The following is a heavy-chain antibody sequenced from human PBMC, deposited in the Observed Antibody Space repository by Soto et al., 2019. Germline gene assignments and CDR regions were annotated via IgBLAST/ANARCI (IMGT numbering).Heavy chain of an antibody. J-gene: IGHJ6*02. V-gene: IGHV3-21*01. CDR3: ARDSDVVVIPAAHHGYAMDV. CDR1: GFTFSSYS. Sequence: ESGGGLVKPGGSLRLSCAASGFTFSSYSMNWVRQAPGKGLEWVSSISSSGDYIYYADSVKGRFTISRDNAKSSLFLQMNSLRAEDTALYYCARDSDVVVIPAAHHGYAMDVWGQGTTVTVSS. D-gene: IGHD2-2*01. CDR2: ISSSGDYI.